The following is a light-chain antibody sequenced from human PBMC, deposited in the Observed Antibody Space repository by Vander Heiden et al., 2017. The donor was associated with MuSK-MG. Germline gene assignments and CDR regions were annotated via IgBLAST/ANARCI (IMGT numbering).Light chain of an antibody. CDR3: AAWDDSLNGWV. V-gene: IGLV1-44*01. J-gene: IGLJ3*02. CDR1: SSNIRSNT. Sequence: QSVLTQPPSASGTPGQRVTISCSGSSSNIRSNTVNWYQQLPGTAPKLLIYSSNQRPSGVPDRFSGSKSGTSASLAISGLQSEDEADYYCAAWDDSLNGWVFGGGTKLKVL. CDR2: SSN.